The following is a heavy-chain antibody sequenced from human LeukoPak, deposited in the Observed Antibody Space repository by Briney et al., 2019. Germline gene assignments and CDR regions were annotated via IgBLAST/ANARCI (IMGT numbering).Heavy chain of an antibody. Sequence: SETLSLTCTVSGYSISGGYYWGWIRQPPGKGLEWIGSIYHSGSTYYNPSLKSRVTISVDTSKNQFSLKPSSVTAADTAVYYCARDRSYCSGGSCSYYFDYWGQGTLVTVSS. J-gene: IGHJ4*02. CDR1: GYSISGGYY. CDR2: IYHSGST. V-gene: IGHV4-38-2*02. CDR3: ARDRSYCSGGSCSYYFDY. D-gene: IGHD2-15*01.